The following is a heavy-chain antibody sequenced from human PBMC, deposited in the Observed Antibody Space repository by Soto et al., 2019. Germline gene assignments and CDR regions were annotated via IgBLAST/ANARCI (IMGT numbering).Heavy chain of an antibody. CDR3: ARDHGGKLERLGGAFDI. D-gene: IGHD1-1*01. V-gene: IGHV3-20*01. J-gene: IGHJ3*02. CDR1: GFTFDDYG. Sequence: EVQLVESGGGVVRPGGSLRLSCAASGFTFDDYGMSWVRQAPGKGLEWVSGINWNGGSTGYADSVKGRFTISRDNAKNSLYLQMNSLRAEDTALYHCARDHGGKLERLGGAFDIWGQGTMVTVSS. CDR2: INWNGGST.